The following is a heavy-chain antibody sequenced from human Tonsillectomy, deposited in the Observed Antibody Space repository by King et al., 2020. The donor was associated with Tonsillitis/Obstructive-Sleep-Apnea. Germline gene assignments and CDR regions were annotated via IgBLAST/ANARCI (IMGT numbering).Heavy chain of an antibody. CDR2: IYYSGST. CDR1: GGSISSSIYY. J-gene: IGHJ6*03. CDR3: AREATNYYMDV. V-gene: IGHV4-39*02. Sequence: LQLQESGPGLVKPSETLSLTCTVSGGSISSSIYYWGWIRQPPGKGLEGIGSIYYSGSTYYNPSLKSRVTISVDTSKNQFSLKLSSVTAADTAVYYCAREATNYYMDVWGKGTTVTVSS.